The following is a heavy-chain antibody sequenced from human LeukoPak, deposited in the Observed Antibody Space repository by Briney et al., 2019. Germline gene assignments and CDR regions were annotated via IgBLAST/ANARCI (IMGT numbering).Heavy chain of an antibody. CDR2: IYYSGST. J-gene: IGHJ5*02. D-gene: IGHD3-10*01. CDR3: ARYYGSGRTNWFDP. Sequence: PSQTLSLTCTVSGGSISSGGYYWSWIRQHPGKGLEWIGYIYYSGSTYYNPSLKSRVTISVATSKNQFSLKLSSVTAADTAVYYCARYYGSGRTNWFDPWGQGTLVTVSS. V-gene: IGHV4-31*03. CDR1: GGSISSGGYY.